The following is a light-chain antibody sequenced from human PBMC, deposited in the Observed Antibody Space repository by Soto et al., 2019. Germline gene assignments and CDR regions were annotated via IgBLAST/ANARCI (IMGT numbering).Light chain of an antibody. J-gene: IGKJ1*01. CDR1: QSVSSY. Sequence: EIVLTQSPATLSLSPGERATLSCRASQSVSSYLAWYQQKPGQAPRLLIYDASNRATGIPARFSGSGSGTDITLPISSLEPEDFAVYYCQQRSNWPRTFGQGTKVEIK. CDR2: DAS. V-gene: IGKV3-11*01. CDR3: QQRSNWPRT.